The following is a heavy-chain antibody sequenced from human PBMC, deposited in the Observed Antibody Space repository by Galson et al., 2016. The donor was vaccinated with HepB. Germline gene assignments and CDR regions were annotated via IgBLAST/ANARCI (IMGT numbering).Heavy chain of an antibody. Sequence: SLRLSCAASGFPFHKYNMNWIRQAPGKGLEWVASIGVSSSYTYHSESVAGRFGISRDTAKQSIFLPMRDLRTEDKARYFCHSFSLDPHFDLWGPGTLVAVSS. CDR1: GFPFHKYN. CDR2: IGVSSSYT. CDR3: HSFSLDPHFDL. J-gene: IGHJ2*01. D-gene: IGHD1-1*01. V-gene: IGHV3-21*01.